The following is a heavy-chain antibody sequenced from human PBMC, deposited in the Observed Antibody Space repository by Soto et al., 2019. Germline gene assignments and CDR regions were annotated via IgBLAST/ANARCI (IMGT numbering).Heavy chain of an antibody. J-gene: IGHJ6*02. CDR1: GYTFTRYG. CDR3: XXXXXXXTPSPQDV. CDR2: INTYNGNT. D-gene: IGHD2-2*01. V-gene: IGHV1-18*01. Sequence: QVQLVQSGAEVKNPGASVKVSCKASGYTFTRYGIGWARQAPGQGLEWMGWINTYNGNTNYAQNVQGRVTLTTDTXXXXXXXXXXXXXXXXXXXXXCXXXXXXXTPSPQDVWGQGTTVIVSS.